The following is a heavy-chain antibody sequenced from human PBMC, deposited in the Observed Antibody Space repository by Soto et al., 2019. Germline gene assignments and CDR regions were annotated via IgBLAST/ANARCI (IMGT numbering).Heavy chain of an antibody. CDR3: ARGPPTTGGYNPSQSLD. J-gene: IGHJ4*02. CDR1: GGSFSGYY. Sequence: QVQLQQWGAGLLKPSETLSLTCAVYGGSFSGYYWSWIRQPPGKGLEWIGEINHSGSTNYNPSLKSRGPISVDTSQNQFSLKLSSVPAADTAVYYCARGPPTTGGYNPSQSLDWGQGTLVTVSS. V-gene: IGHV4-34*01. D-gene: IGHD1-1*01. CDR2: INHSGST.